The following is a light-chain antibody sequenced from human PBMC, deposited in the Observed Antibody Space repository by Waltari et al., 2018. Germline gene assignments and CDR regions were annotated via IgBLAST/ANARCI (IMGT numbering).Light chain of an antibody. CDR3: SSNAAGSSYVV. CDR1: SSDIGSYNL. Sequence: QSALTQPASVSGSPGQSITISCPGTSSDIGSYNLVSWYQQHPGKAPKLIIYEVIMRPSCISDRISGSKSGNTASLTISGLQAEDEADYYCSSNAAGSSYVVFGGGTRLTVL. V-gene: IGLV2-23*02. J-gene: IGLJ2*01. CDR2: EVI.